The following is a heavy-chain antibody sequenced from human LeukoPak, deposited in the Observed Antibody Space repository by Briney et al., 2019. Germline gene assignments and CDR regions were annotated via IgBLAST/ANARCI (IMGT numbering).Heavy chain of an antibody. D-gene: IGHD5-24*01. Sequence: GGSLRLSCAASGFTFSSYEMNWVRQAPGKGLEWVSYISSSGSIIYYADSVKGRFTISRDNAKNSLYLQMNSLRAEDTAVYYCARAGRWLQYVRGNYWGQGTLVTVSS. CDR3: ARAGRWLQYVRGNY. V-gene: IGHV3-48*03. CDR1: GFTFSSYE. J-gene: IGHJ4*02. CDR2: ISSSGSII.